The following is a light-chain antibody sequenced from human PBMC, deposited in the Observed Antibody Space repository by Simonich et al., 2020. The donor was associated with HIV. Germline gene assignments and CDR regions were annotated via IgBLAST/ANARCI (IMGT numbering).Light chain of an antibody. V-gene: IGKV2-30*02. CDR3: MQGTLWWT. CDR2: KVS. Sequence: DIVMTQSPLSLPVTLGQPASISCRSSQSLVHSDGNTYLNWYHQRPGQSPRRLIYKVSNRDSGVPDRFSGSRSDTDFTLKISRVEAEDVGIYYCMQGTLWWTFGQGTKVEIK. CDR1: QSLVHSDGNTY. J-gene: IGKJ1*01.